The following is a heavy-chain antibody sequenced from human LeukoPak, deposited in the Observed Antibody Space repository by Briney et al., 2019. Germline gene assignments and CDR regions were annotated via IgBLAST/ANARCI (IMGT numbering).Heavy chain of an antibody. CDR2: IYYSGST. CDR3: VRGVTLYYFEY. V-gene: IGHV4-59*01. CDR1: SGSISSYY. Sequence: PSETLSLTCTVSSGSISSYYWSWIRQPPGKGLEWIGYIYYSGSTNYNPSLMSRVTISVDTSKNQFSLKLTSVTAADTAVYYCVRGVTLYYFEYWGQGTLVTVSS. J-gene: IGHJ4*02. D-gene: IGHD2-21*02.